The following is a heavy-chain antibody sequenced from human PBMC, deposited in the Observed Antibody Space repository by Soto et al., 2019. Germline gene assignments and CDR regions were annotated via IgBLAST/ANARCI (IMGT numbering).Heavy chain of an antibody. CDR3: ARDLDSSGWPDFDY. CDR2: ISYDGSNK. D-gene: IGHD6-19*01. V-gene: IGHV3-30-3*01. CDR1: GFTFSSYA. J-gene: IGHJ4*02. Sequence: GGSLRLSCAASGFTFSSYAMHWVRQAPGKGLEWVAVISYDGSNKYYADSVKGRFTISRDNSKNTLYLQMNSLRAEDTAVYYCARDLDSSGWPDFDYWGQGTRVTVSS.